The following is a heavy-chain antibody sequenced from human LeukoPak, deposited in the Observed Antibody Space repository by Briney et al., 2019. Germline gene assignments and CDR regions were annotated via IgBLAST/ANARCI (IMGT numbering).Heavy chain of an antibody. Sequence: PSETLSLTCTVSGGSISSYYWSWIRQPPVKGLEWIGYIYYSGSTNYNPSLKSRVTISVDTSKNQFSLKLSSVTAADTAVYYCARVGHPEYDYVWGSYRYCYFDYWGQGTLVTVSS. CDR2: IYYSGST. D-gene: IGHD3-16*02. CDR1: GGSISSYY. V-gene: IGHV4-59*01. J-gene: IGHJ4*02. CDR3: ARVGHPEYDYVWGSYRYCYFDY.